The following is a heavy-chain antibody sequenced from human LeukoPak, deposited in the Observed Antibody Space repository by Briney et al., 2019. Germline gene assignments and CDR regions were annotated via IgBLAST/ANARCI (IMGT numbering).Heavy chain of an antibody. Sequence: ASVKVSCKASGYTFTGYYMHWVRQAPGQGLEWMGWINPNSGGTNYAQKFQGRVTMTRDTSISTAYMELSRLRSDDTAVYYCARLGYSGSYPPFDYWGQGTLVTVSS. V-gene: IGHV1-2*02. CDR1: GYTFTGYY. J-gene: IGHJ4*02. CDR2: INPNSGGT. D-gene: IGHD1-26*01. CDR3: ARLGYSGSYPPFDY.